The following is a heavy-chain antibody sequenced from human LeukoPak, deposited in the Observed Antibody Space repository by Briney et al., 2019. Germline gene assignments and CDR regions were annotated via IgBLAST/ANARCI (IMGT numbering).Heavy chain of an antibody. Sequence: GGSLRLSCAASGFTFSDYYMSWIRQAPGKGLEWVSYISSSGSTIYYADSVKGRFTISRDNAKNSLYLQMNSLRAEDTAVYYCATTVTTTYYFDYWGQGTLVTVSS. J-gene: IGHJ4*02. V-gene: IGHV3-11*01. D-gene: IGHD4-17*01. CDR2: ISSSGSTI. CDR1: GFTFSDYY. CDR3: ATTVTTTYYFDY.